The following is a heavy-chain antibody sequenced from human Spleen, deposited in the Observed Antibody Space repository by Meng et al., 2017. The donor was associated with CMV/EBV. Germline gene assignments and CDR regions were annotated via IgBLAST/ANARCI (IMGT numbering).Heavy chain of an antibody. CDR1: GFTFNNYW. Sequence: GGSLRLSCAASGFTFNNYWMHWVRQGPGKGLVWVSRINIDGSTTSYADSVKGRFTISRDNSKNTLYLQMNSLRAEDTAVYYCAKDIVGDILTGYQDYYYYGMDVWGQGTTVTVSS. J-gene: IGHJ6*02. CDR2: INIDGSTT. CDR3: AKDIVGDILTGYQDYYYYGMDV. V-gene: IGHV3-74*01. D-gene: IGHD3-9*01.